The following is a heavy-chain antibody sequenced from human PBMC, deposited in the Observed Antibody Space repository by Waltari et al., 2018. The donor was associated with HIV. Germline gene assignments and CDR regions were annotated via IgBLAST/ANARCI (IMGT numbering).Heavy chain of an antibody. CDR3: ARFPSYYDSSGYSDY. V-gene: IGHV1-3*01. CDR1: GYTFTSYA. D-gene: IGHD3-22*01. J-gene: IGHJ4*02. Sequence: QVQLVQSGAEVKKPGASVKVSCKASGYTFTSYAMHWVRQAPGQRLEWMGWINAGNGNTKYSQKFHGRVTITRDTSASTAYMELSSLRSEDTAVYYCARFPSYYDSSGYSDYWGQGTLVTVSS. CDR2: INAGNGNT.